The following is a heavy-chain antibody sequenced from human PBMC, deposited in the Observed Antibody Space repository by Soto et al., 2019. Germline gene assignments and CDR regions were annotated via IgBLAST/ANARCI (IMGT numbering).Heavy chain of an antibody. V-gene: IGHV5-51*01. D-gene: IGHD2-15*01. CDR2: IYPGDSDT. J-gene: IGHJ4*02. CDR1: GYSFTNYW. CDR3: ARLDPTGIKFDH. Sequence: GESLKISCKDSGYSFTNYWFVWVRRTPGKGLEWMGIIYPGDSDTRYSPSFQGQVTISADKYISTAYLQWSSLKASDTAMYYCARLDPTGIKFDHWGQGTLVTVSS.